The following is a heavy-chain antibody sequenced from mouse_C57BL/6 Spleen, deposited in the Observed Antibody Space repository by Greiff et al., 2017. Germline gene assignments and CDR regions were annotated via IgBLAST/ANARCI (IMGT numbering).Heavy chain of an antibody. CDR2: IDPSDSYT. D-gene: IGHD2-4*01. J-gene: IGHJ3*01. V-gene: IGHV1-50*01. CDR1: GYTFTSYW. CDR3: ARGDYDGAY. Sequence: QVQLQQPGAELVKPGASVKLSCKASGYTFTSYWMQWVKQRPGQGLEWIGEIDPSDSYTNYNQKCKGKARLTVDTSSSTAYMQLSSLTSEDSAVYYCARGDYDGAYWGQGTLVTVSA.